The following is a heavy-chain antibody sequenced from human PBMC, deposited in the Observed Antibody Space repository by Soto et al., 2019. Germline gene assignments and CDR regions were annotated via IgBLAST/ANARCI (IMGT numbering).Heavy chain of an antibody. Sequence: PGGSLRLSCAASGFTFSNYIMHWVRQAPGKGLEWVAIILHDGNNKYYADSVKGRFTISRDNSKNTLYLQMNSLRAEDTAVYYCAHFDWFIDYWGQGTLVTVSS. V-gene: IGHV3-30-3*01. J-gene: IGHJ4*02. CDR3: AHFDWFIDY. CDR1: GFTFSNYI. CDR2: ILHDGNNK. D-gene: IGHD3-9*01.